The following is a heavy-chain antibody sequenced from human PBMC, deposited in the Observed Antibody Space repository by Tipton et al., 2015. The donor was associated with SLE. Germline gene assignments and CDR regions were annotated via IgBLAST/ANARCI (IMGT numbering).Heavy chain of an antibody. CDR1: GFTFSSYS. J-gene: IGHJ3*02. V-gene: IGHV3-48*04. Sequence: SLRLSCAASGFTFSSYSMSWVRQAPGKGLEWVSYIGGSSNYADSVKGRFTISRDNAKNSLYLQMNSLRAEDTAVYYCARNGRGDQFLLDAFDIWGQGTMVTVSS. CDR2: IGGSS. CDR3: ARNGRGDQFLLDAFDI. D-gene: IGHD2-8*01.